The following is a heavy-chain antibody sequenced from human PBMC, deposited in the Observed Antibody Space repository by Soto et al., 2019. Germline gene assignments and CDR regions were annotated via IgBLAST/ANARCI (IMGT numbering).Heavy chain of an antibody. CDR1: GGSISSSSYY. J-gene: IGHJ6*02. D-gene: IGHD5-12*01. CDR3: ARPRYSGYDFLYYYGMDC. V-gene: IGHV4-39*01. Sequence: SETLSLTCTVSGGSISSSSYYWGWIRQPPGKGLEWIGSIYYSGSTYYNPSLKSRVTISVDTSKNQFSLKLSSVTAADTAVYYCARPRYSGYDFLYYYGMDCWGQGTTVTVAS. CDR2: IYYSGST.